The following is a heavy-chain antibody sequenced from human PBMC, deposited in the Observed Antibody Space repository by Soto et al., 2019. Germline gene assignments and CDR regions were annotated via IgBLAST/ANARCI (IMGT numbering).Heavy chain of an antibody. V-gene: IGHV3-9*01. J-gene: IGHJ4*02. CDR1: GLSFEHYA. D-gene: IGHD2-15*01. Sequence: EVQLVESGGDLVQPCRSLRLSCAASGLSFEHYAMHWVRQPPRKGLEWVSGTYWNSARIGYADSVKGRFTISRDNTKNSLYLQMNSLRVEDTALYYCVRDMVAGGADYWGQGTLVSVSS. CDR3: VRDMVAGGADY. CDR2: TYWNSARI.